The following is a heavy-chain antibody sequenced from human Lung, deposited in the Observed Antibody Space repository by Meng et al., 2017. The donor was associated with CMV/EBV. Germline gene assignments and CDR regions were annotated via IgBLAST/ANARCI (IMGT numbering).Heavy chain of an antibody. Sequence: SCAASGFTFSSYAMHWVRQAPGKGLEWVAVISYDGSNKYYADSVKGRFTISRDNSKNTLYLQMNSLRAEDTAVYYCAREFSETTYYYDSSGYFAFDIWXQGTMVTVSS. CDR1: GFTFSSYA. J-gene: IGHJ3*02. CDR2: ISYDGSNK. CDR3: AREFSETTYYYDSSGYFAFDI. D-gene: IGHD3-22*01. V-gene: IGHV3-30-3*01.